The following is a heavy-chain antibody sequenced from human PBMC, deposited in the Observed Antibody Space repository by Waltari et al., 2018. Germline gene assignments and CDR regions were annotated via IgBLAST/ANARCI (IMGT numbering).Heavy chain of an antibody. Sequence: QVHLVESGVGVVLPGRHLRLSGVGSGFTCRDPALHWVRQVPGKGLEWVVIISYEGSNKYYADSVRGRFTISRDNSKNMLYLEMNSLRAEDTAVNYCARDLYSSGPREADSWGQGTLVAVSS. CDR2: ISYEGSNK. CDR1: GFTCRDPA. CDR3: ARDLYSSGPREADS. V-gene: IGHV3-30*04. J-gene: IGHJ4*02. D-gene: IGHD3-22*01.